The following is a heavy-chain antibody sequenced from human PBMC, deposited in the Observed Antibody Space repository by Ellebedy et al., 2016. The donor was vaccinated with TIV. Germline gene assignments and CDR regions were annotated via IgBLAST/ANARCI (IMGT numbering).Heavy chain of an antibody. D-gene: IGHD1-26*01. CDR3: ARDRGYSGSYYGENNWFDP. CDR1: GGSFSGYY. Sequence: MPSETLSLTCAVYGGSFSGYYWSWIRQPPGKGLEWIGYIYYSGSTNYNPSLKSRVTISVDTSKNQFSLKLSSVTAADTAVYYCARDRGYSGSYYGENNWFDPWGQGTLVTVSS. CDR2: IYYSGST. V-gene: IGHV4-59*01. J-gene: IGHJ5*02.